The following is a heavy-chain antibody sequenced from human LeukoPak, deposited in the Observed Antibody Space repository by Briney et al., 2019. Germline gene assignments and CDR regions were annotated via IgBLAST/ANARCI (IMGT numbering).Heavy chain of an antibody. J-gene: IGHJ6*03. Sequence: GGSLSLSCAASGFTFSTYGMSWVRQAPGKGLEWVSAISGSGGSTYYADSVKGRFTISRDNSKNTLYLQMNSLRAEDTAVYYCAKCVILTGRYMDVWGKGTTVTIFS. V-gene: IGHV3-23*01. CDR1: GFTFSTYG. CDR3: AKCVILTGRYMDV. CDR2: ISGSGGST. D-gene: IGHD3-9*01.